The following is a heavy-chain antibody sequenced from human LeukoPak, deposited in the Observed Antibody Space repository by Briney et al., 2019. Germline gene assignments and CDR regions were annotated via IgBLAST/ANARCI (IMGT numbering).Heavy chain of an antibody. Sequence: ASVKVSCKASGYTLTSYYMHWVRQAPGQGLEWMGIINPSGGSTSYAQKFQGRVTMTRDTSTSTVYMELSSLRSEDTAVYYCARDRDLRHRSGSFDYWGQGTLVTVSS. V-gene: IGHV1-46*01. CDR3: ARDRDLRHRSGSFDY. CDR2: INPSGGST. CDR1: GYTLTSYY. D-gene: IGHD5-12*01. J-gene: IGHJ4*02.